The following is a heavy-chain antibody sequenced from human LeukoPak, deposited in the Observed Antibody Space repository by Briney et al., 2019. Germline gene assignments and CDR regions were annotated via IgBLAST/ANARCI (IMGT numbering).Heavy chain of an antibody. CDR3: AIGRSIVLRYFDWLPQYYFDY. V-gene: IGHV3-21*01. CDR2: IINSSSYI. CDR1: GFTFSSYI. Sequence: GGSLRLSCAASGFTFSSYIMNCVRQAPGKGLEWVSSIINSSSYIYYADSVKGRFTISRDNAKNSLYLQMNCLRAEDAAVYYCAIGRSIVLRYFDWLPQYYFDYWAKGTLVTVSS. J-gene: IGHJ4*02. D-gene: IGHD3-9*01.